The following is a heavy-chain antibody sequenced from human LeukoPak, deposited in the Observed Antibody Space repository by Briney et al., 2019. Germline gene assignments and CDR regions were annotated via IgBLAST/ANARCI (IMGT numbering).Heavy chain of an antibody. V-gene: IGHV1-2*02. J-gene: IGHJ5*02. D-gene: IGHD5-18*01. CDR3: TRMAVFAAKGGIRFDP. CDR1: GYTFTGYY. CDR2: INANSGAT. Sequence: ASVKVSCKASGYTFTGYYIHWVRQAPRQGLEWMGWINANSGATNYAQKFQGRVTMTRDTSISTAYMELSRMTSDDTAVYYCTRMAVFAAKGGIRFDPWGQGTLVTVSS.